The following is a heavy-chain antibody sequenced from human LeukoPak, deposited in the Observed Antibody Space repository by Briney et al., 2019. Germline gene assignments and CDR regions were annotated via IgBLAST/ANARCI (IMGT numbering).Heavy chain of an antibody. V-gene: IGHV3-23*01. D-gene: IGHD5-24*01. CDR2: ISGSGGST. CDR1: GFTFSSYA. J-gene: IGHJ4*02. CDR3: AKYPGDGYNNFDY. Sequence: GGSLRLSCAASGFTFSSYAMSWVRQAPGKGLEWVSAISGSGGSTYYADSVKGRFTISRDNSKNTLYLRMNSLRAEDTAVYYCAKYPGDGYNNFDYWGQGTLVTVSS.